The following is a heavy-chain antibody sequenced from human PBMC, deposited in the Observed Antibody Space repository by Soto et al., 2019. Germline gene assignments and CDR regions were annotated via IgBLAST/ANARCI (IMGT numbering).Heavy chain of an antibody. Sequence: GESLKISCKGSGYSFTSYWIGWVRQMPGKGLEWMGIIYPGDSDTRYSPSFQGQVTISADKSISTAYLQWSSLKASDTAMYYCGGGIAVAGTAGTFDYWGQGTLVTVSS. V-gene: IGHV5-51*01. CDR1: GYSFTSYW. J-gene: IGHJ4*02. D-gene: IGHD6-19*01. CDR2: IYPGDSDT. CDR3: GGGIAVAGTAGTFDY.